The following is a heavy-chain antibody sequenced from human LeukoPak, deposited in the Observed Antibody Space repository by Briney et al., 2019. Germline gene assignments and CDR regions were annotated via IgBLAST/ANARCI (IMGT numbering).Heavy chain of an antibody. D-gene: IGHD1/OR15-1a*01. J-gene: IGHJ4*02. CDR3: AKSTVGTNDY. CDR1: GLTFNDYS. Sequence: GGSLRLSCAASGLTFNDYSMSWIRQAPGKGLEWVSYINSRGKTIYYADSVKGRFTISRDNAKSSLYLQMNSLRAEDTAVYYCAKSTVGTNDYWGQGTLVTVSS. V-gene: IGHV3-11*01. CDR2: INSRGKTI.